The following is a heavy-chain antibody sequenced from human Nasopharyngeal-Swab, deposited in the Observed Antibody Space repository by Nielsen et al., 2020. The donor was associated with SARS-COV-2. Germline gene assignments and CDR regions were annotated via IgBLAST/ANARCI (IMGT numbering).Heavy chain of an antibody. J-gene: IGHJ6*03. V-gene: IGHV6-1*01. CDR2: TYYRSKWYN. D-gene: IGHD4-17*01. CDR3: ARARGAYGDYYYYYYTDV. Sequence: SRQSPSRGLEWLGRTYYRSKWYNDYAVSVKSRITINPDTSKNQFSLHLNSVTPEDTAVYYCARARGAYGDYYYYYYTDVWGKGTTVTVSS.